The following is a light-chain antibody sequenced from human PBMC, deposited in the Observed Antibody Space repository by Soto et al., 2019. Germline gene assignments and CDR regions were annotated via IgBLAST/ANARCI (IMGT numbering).Light chain of an antibody. V-gene: IGLV2-14*01. CDR1: SSDVGGYNY. Sequence: QSVLTQPASVSGSPGQSITISCTGTSSDVGGYNYVSWYQQHPGKAPKLMVYEVSNRPSEVSNRFSGSKSGNTASLTISGLQAEDEADYYCSSYTSGSTLCVFGTGTKVTVL. CDR2: EVS. J-gene: IGLJ1*01. CDR3: SSYTSGSTLCV.